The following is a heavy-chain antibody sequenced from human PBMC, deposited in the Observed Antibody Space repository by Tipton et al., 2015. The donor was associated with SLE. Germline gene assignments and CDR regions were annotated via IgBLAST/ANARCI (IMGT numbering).Heavy chain of an antibody. CDR3: ARVWFWGSSSAADY. Sequence: SLRLSCAASGFPFSSYWMTWVRQAPGKGLVWVSSVKNDGSSASYADSVKGRFTISRDNVKNMLYLEMNSLRAEDTGVYYCARVWFWGSSSAADYWGQGTLVTVSS. D-gene: IGHD6-6*01. CDR1: GFPFSSYW. J-gene: IGHJ4*02. V-gene: IGHV3-74*01. CDR2: VKNDGSSA.